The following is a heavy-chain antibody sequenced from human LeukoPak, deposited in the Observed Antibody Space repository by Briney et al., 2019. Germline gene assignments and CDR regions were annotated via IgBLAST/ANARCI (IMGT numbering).Heavy chain of an antibody. Sequence: GGSLILSCAASGFTFSSYSMNWVRQAPGKGLEWVSYISSSSSTICYADSVKGRFTISRDNAKNSLYLQMNSLRAEDTAAYYCARDRMGSSGYMDVWGKGTTVTVSS. CDR2: ISSSSSTI. V-gene: IGHV3-48*01. D-gene: IGHD3-10*01. J-gene: IGHJ6*03. CDR3: ARDRMGSSGYMDV. CDR1: GFTFSSYS.